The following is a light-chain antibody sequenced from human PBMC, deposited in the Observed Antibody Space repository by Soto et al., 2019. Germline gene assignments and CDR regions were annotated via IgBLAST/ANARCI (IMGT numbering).Light chain of an antibody. CDR1: QSVSSY. CDR3: QQRRNWPPLT. J-gene: IGKJ4*01. Sequence: EIVLTQSPATLSLSPGERATLSCRASQSVSSYLAWYQQKPGQAPRLLIYDASNRATGIPARFSCSGSGTDFTRTISSLEPEDFAVYYCQQRRNWPPLTFGGGTKVEIK. V-gene: IGKV3-11*01. CDR2: DAS.